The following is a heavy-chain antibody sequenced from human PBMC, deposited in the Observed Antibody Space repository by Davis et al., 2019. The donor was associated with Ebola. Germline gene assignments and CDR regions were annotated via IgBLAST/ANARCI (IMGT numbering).Heavy chain of an antibody. J-gene: IGHJ1*01. Sequence: MPSETLSLTCAVYGGSFSGYYWSWIRQPPGKGLEWIGEINHSGSNNYNPSLKSRVTISVDTSKNQFSLKLSSVTAADTAVYYCSGPKKWERRHFQHWGQGTLVTVSS. CDR1: GGSFSGYY. CDR3: SGPKKWERRHFQH. D-gene: IGHD1-26*01. CDR2: INHSGSN. V-gene: IGHV4-34*01.